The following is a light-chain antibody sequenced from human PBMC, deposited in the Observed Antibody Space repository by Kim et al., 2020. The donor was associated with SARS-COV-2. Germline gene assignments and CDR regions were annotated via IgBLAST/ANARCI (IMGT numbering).Light chain of an antibody. J-gene: IGLJ2*01. CDR2: EDN. V-gene: IGLV6-57*03. CDR1: SGDIVRKY. CDR3: QSYDSTNVV. Sequence: GKKVTSACTRRSGDIVRKYVQRHQERPGSDPTTVIYEDNQRPSGVPGRFSGSIDSSSKFATLTISGLKTEDEADYYCQSYDSTNVVFGGGTRLTVL.